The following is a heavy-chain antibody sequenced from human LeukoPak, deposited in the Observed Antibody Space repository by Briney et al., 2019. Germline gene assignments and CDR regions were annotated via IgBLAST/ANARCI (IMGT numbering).Heavy chain of an antibody. CDR1: GGSISSYS. CDR2: IYYSGST. CDR3: AGGYYWYFDL. Sequence: SETLSLTCTVSGGSISSYSWSWIRQPPGKGLEWIGYIYYSGSTNYNPSLKSRVSILVDTSTNKFSLKLSTVLSADTAAFYCAGGYYWYFDLWGRGTLVTVSS. V-gene: IGHV4-59*01. J-gene: IGHJ2*01.